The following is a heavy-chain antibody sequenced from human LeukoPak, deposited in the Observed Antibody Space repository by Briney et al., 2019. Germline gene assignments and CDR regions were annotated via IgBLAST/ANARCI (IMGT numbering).Heavy chain of an antibody. CDR3: ERGGTGSRPFDY. CDR1: GYTVTSYV. Sequence: ASGRFSCNAAGYTVTSYVISGVRQAPGQGLEWMGWISAYNGHTHYAQNLQAIVTMTTNTSTSTAYMEVTSLGSDDTAVYYCERGGTGSRPFDYWGQGTLVTASS. J-gene: IGHJ4*02. CDR2: ISAYNGHT. V-gene: IGHV1-18*01. D-gene: IGHD1-1*01.